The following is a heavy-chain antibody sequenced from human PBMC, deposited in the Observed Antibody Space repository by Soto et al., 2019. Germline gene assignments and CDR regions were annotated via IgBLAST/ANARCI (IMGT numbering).Heavy chain of an antibody. V-gene: IGHV4-59*01. CDR1: GGSISSYY. Sequence: PSETLSLTCTVSGGSISSYYWSWIRQSPGKGLEWIGYIHYSGSTNYSPPLNPSLKSRVTMSVDTSRNQFSLKLSSVTAADTAVYYCARSIDSSGYYFSNCWGQGTRVTVSS. CDR2: IHYSGST. J-gene: IGHJ4*02. D-gene: IGHD3-22*01. CDR3: ARSIDSSGYYFSNC.